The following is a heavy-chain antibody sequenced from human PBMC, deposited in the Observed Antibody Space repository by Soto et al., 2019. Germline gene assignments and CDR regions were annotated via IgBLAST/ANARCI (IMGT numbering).Heavy chain of an antibody. V-gene: IGHV1-18*01. J-gene: IGHJ6*02. CDR1: GYSFTSYG. CDR2: VSPYNGHT. CDR3: ARDLTIVPATHPRLENYGMDV. Sequence: QVQLVQSAAEVKKPGASVKVSCKASGYSFTSYGISWVRRAPGQGLEWMGWVSPYNGHTQFAQRFPGRVTMTTDTSTKTAYMELRNLRSDDPAHYYCARDLTIVPATHPRLENYGMDVWGQGPTVIVSS. D-gene: IGHD2-2*01.